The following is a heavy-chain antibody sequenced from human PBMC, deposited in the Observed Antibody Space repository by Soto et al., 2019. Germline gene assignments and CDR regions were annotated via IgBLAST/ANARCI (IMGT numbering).Heavy chain of an antibody. D-gene: IGHD2-21*02. CDR2: INHSGST. CDR3: ARGGLAYCGGDCYSGWFDP. V-gene: IGHV4-34*01. J-gene: IGHJ5*02. Sequence: QVQLQQWGAGLLKPSETLSLTCAVYGGSFSGYYWSWIRQPPGKGLEWIGEINHSGSTNYNPSLKSRVTISVDTSKNQFSLKLSSVTAADTAVYYCARGGLAYCGGDCYSGWFDPWGQGTLVTVSS. CDR1: GGSFSGYY.